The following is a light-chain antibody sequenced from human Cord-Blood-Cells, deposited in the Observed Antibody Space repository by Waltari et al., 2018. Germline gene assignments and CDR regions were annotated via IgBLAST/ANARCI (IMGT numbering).Light chain of an antibody. CDR1: QSISSY. J-gene: IGKJ2*03. CDR2: AAS. CDR3: QQSYSTPRYS. Sequence: DIQMTQSPSSLSASLGDRVTITCRASQSISSYLNWYQQKPGKAPKLLIYAASSLQSGGPSMFSGSGSGTDFTLTISSLQPEDFATYYCQQSYSTPRYSFGQGTKLEIK. V-gene: IGKV1-39*01.